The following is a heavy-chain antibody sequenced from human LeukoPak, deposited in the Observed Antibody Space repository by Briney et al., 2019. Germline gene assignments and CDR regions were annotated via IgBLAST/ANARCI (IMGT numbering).Heavy chain of an antibody. V-gene: IGHV3-23*01. Sequence: PGGSLRLSCEASGFTFSTYGMSWVRQAPGKGLEWVSAISGSGGSTYYADSVKGRFTISRDNAKNPLYLQMNSLRAEDTAVYYCARVGIAVAGTYYYYYMDVWGKGTTVTVSS. CDR1: GFTFSTYG. J-gene: IGHJ6*03. CDR2: ISGSGGST. D-gene: IGHD6-19*01. CDR3: ARVGIAVAGTYYYYYMDV.